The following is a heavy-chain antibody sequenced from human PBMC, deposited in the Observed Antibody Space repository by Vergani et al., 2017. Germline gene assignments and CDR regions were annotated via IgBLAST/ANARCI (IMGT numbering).Heavy chain of an antibody. CDR1: GFTFQAFA. D-gene: IGHD3-16*01. CDR2: IDRNYGVK. V-gene: IGHV3-9*01. Sequence: VEAGGGLVQPGGSLRLSCTASGFTFQAFAFHWVRQVSGRGLEWVSGIDRNYGVKNGNSFEGRFSISRDNAKMAVFLQMNNLRHEDTALYLCVKDNDYDADGPFDLWGRGTLVTVSS. CDR3: VKDNDYDADGPFDL. J-gene: IGHJ2*01.